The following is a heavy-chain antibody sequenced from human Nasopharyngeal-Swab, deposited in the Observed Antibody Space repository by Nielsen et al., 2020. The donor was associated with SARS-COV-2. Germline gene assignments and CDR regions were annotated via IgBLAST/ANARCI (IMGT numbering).Heavy chain of an antibody. CDR1: GVSFSGYH. D-gene: IGHD2-2*01. V-gene: IGHV4-34*01. J-gene: IGHJ6*03. Sequence: GSLRLSCSLNGVSFSGYHWGWIRQSPGKGLEWIGDITRSGNTNYNPALKSRVTMSVATSKDEFSLKLTSVTAADTAIYFCERVNNGGGIVPASYSFFMDVWGKGTSVAVSS. CDR3: ERVNNGGGIVPASYSFFMDV. CDR2: ITRSGNT.